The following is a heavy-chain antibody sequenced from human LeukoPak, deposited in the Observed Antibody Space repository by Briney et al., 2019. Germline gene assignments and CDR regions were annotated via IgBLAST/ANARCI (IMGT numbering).Heavy chain of an antibody. CDR3: ARGRPIYYGSGCYKRRYGFDP. CDR1: GGSFSGYY. V-gene: IGHV4-34*01. Sequence: SETLSLTCAVYGGSFSGYYWSWIRQPPGKGLEWIGEINHSGGTNYNPSPKSRVTISVDTSKNQFSLKLSSVTAADTAVYYCARGRPIYYGSGCYKRRYGFDPWGQGTLVTVSS. CDR2: INHSGGT. J-gene: IGHJ5*02. D-gene: IGHD3-10*01.